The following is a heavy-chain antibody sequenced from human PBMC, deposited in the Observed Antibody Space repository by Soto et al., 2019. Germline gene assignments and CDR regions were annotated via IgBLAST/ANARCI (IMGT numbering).Heavy chain of an antibody. CDR2: IWYDGSNK. D-gene: IGHD1-1*01. CDR1: GFTFSSYG. J-gene: IGHJ3*02. CDR3: AKGVHIPHHDAFDI. V-gene: IGHV3-33*06. Sequence: PGGSLRLSCAASGFTFSSYGMHWVRQAPGKGLEWVAVIWYDGSNKYYADFVKGRFTISRDNSKNTLYLQMNSLRAEDTAVYYCAKGVHIPHHDAFDIPAQGTIVPVSS.